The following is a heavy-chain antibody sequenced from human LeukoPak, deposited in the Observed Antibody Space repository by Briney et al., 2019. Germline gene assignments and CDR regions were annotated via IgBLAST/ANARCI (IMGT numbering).Heavy chain of an antibody. V-gene: IGHV1-69*04. CDR2: IIPILGIA. CDR3: ASTLDYIWGSYRNNWFDP. CDR1: GGTFSSYA. J-gene: IGHJ5*02. Sequence: SVKVSCKASGGTFSSYAISWVRQAPGQGLEWMGRIIPILGIANYAQKFQGRVTITADKSTSTAYMELSSLRSEDTAVYYCASTLDYIWGSYRNNWFDPWGQGTLATVSS. D-gene: IGHD3-16*02.